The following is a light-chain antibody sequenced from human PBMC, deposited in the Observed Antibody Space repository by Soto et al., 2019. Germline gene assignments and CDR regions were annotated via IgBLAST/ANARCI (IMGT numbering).Light chain of an antibody. CDR2: GAS. V-gene: IGKV3D-15*01. Sequence: EIVMTQSPATLSVSPGERATLSCRASQSVSSNLAWYQQKPGQAPRLLIYGASTRATGIPARFSGSGSGTEFTLTISSLQSEDFAVYYCQQYNNWPPLTSGGGTKGDIK. J-gene: IGKJ4*01. CDR3: QQYNNWPPLT. CDR1: QSVSSN.